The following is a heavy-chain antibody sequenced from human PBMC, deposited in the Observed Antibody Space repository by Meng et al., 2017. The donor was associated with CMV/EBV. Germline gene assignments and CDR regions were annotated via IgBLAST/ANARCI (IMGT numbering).Heavy chain of an antibody. CDR1: GYTFTSYY. CDR3: ARGFGPIKPDIVVVPAAMKPYCYYGMDV. CDR2: INPSGGST. J-gene: IGHJ6*02. Sequence: ASVKVSCKASGYTFTSYYMHWVRQAPGQGLEWMGIINPSGGSTSYAQKFQGRVTMTRDTSTSTVYMELSSLRSEDTAVYYCARGFGPIKPDIVVVPAAMKPYCYYGMDVWGQGTTVTVSS. D-gene: IGHD2-2*01. V-gene: IGHV1-46*01.